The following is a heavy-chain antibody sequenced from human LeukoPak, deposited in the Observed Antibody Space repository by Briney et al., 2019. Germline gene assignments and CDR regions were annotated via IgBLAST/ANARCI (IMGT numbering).Heavy chain of an antibody. V-gene: IGHV4-34*01. CDR2: ISHSGST. CDR3: ARAELGMVRGVPSWFDP. Sequence: SETLSLTCAVYGGSFSGYYWSWIRQPPGKGLEWIGEISHSGSTNYNPSLKSRVTISVDTSKNQFSLKLSSVTAADTAVYYCARAELGMVRGVPSWFDPWGQGTLVTVSS. CDR1: GGSFSGYY. J-gene: IGHJ5*02. D-gene: IGHD3-10*01.